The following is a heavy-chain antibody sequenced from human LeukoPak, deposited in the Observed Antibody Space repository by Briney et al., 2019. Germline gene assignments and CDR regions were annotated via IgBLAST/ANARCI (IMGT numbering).Heavy chain of an antibody. V-gene: IGHV3-11*04. D-gene: IGHD6-13*01. CDR3: ARGTGYSTT. CDR1: GFTFRDYY. CDR2: ISSGGSPI. Sequence: GGSLRLSCAASGFTFRDYYMIWIRQAPGKGLEWVSYISSGGSPIYYADSVKGRFTISRDNANNSLYLQMNGLRVEDTAVYYCARGTGYSTTWGQGTLVTVSS. J-gene: IGHJ5*02.